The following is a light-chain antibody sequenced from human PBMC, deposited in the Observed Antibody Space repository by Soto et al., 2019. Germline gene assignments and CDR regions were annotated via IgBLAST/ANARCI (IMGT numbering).Light chain of an antibody. CDR2: DAS. Sequence: EIGLTQSASTLSWSPGERATLSWRASQSVSSYLAWYQQKPGQAPRLLIYDASNRATGIPARFSGSGSGTDFPLTISSLEPEDFAVYYCQQRSNWPPITFGQGTR. J-gene: IGKJ5*01. CDR3: QQRSNWPPIT. V-gene: IGKV3-11*01. CDR1: QSVSSY.